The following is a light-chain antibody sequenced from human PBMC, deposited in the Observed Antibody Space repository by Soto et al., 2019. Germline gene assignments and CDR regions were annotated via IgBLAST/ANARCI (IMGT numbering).Light chain of an antibody. CDR1: QSVSSY. J-gene: IGKJ5*01. V-gene: IGKV3-11*01. Sequence: EIVMTHCPATLSVSPGERATLSCMASQSVSSYLAWYQQKPGQAPRLLIYDASNRATGIPVRFSGSGSGTDFTLTISSLEPEDFALYYCQQRNNWPITFGQGTRLEIK. CDR2: DAS. CDR3: QQRNNWPIT.